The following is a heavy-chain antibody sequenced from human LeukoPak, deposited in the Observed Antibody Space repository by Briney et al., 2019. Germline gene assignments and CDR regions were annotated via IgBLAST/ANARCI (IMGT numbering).Heavy chain of an antibody. D-gene: IGHD2-2*01. Sequence: GRSLRLSCAASGFTFSNYGMHWVRQAPGKGLEWVAAIWYDGSNKYYAESVKGRFSISRDNSKNTLYLQMNSLRAEDTAVYYCARGSTIVLTDAPDAYDMWGQGTVVTVSS. J-gene: IGHJ3*02. CDR3: ARGSTIVLTDAPDAYDM. CDR1: GFTFSNYG. CDR2: IWYDGSNK. V-gene: IGHV3-33*01.